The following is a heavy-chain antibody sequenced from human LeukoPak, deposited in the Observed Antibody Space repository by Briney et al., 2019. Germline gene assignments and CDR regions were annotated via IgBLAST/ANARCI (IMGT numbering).Heavy chain of an antibody. CDR3: VRQVGATAD. D-gene: IGHD1-26*01. Sequence: GGSLRPSCAASGFTFSSYEMNWVRQAPGKGLEWVSYISSSGSTIYYAGSVKGRFTISRDNAKNSLYLQMNSLRAEDTAVYYCVRQVGATADWGQGTLVTVSS. CDR2: ISSSGSTI. CDR1: GFTFSSYE. J-gene: IGHJ4*02. V-gene: IGHV3-48*03.